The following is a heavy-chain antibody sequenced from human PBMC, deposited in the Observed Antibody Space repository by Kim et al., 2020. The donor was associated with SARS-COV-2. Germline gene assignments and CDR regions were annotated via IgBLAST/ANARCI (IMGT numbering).Heavy chain of an antibody. Sequence: GGSLRLSCAASGFTFSSYGMHWVRQAPGKGLEWVAVISYDGSNKYYVDSVKGRFTISRDNSKNTLYLQMNSLRAEDTAVYYCAKDGGLLWFSDDYWGQGTLVTVSS. CDR2: ISYDGSNK. V-gene: IGHV3-30*18. J-gene: IGHJ4*02. D-gene: IGHD3-10*01. CDR3: AKDGGLLWFSDDY. CDR1: GFTFSSYG.